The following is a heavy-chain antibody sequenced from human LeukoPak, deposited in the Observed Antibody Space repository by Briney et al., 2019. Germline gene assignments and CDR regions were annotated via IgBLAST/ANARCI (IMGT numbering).Heavy chain of an antibody. V-gene: IGHV4-30-4*01. D-gene: IGHD6-25*01. CDR3: VRQDSGYDPSDYRIALGTFDL. J-gene: IGHJ4*02. CDR1: GGATSDSDYH. Sequence: PSETLSLTCTVSGGATSDSDYHWSWIRQSPGKGLEWIGFIYYSGNTYYNPSLTSRVTMSIDTSKNQFSLNLSSVTAADTAVYYCVRQDSGYDPSDYRIALGTFDLWGQGTLVTVSS. CDR2: IYYSGNT.